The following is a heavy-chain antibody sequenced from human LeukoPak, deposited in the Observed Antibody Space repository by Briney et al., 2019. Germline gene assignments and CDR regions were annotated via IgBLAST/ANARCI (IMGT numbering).Heavy chain of an antibody. CDR3: ARDRDSSGLRDFDL. CDR1: GVSISSYY. Sequence: SETLSLTCTVSGVSISSYYWSWIRQPPGKGLEWIGYIYYSGNTNYNPSLKSRVSISIDTSKNHFSLQLSSVTAADTAVYYCARDRDSSGLRDFDLWGRGTLVTVSA. J-gene: IGHJ2*01. V-gene: IGHV4-59*01. D-gene: IGHD3-22*01. CDR2: IYYSGNT.